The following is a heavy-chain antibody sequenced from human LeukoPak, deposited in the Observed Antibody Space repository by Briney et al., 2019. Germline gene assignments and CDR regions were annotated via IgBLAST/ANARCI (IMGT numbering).Heavy chain of an antibody. Sequence: GGSLRLSCAASGFTFSSYSMNWVRQAPGKGLEWVSSISSSSSYIYYADSVKGRFTISRGNAENSLYLQMNSLRAEDTAVYYCARGPTTVDCSPFDPWGQGTLVTVSS. V-gene: IGHV3-21*01. J-gene: IGHJ5*02. CDR3: ARGPTTVDCSPFDP. D-gene: IGHD4-23*01. CDR1: GFTFSSYS. CDR2: ISSSSSYI.